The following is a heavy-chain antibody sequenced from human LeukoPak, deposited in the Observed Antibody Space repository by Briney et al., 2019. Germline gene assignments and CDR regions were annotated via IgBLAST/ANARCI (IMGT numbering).Heavy chain of an antibody. D-gene: IGHD3-22*01. V-gene: IGHV5-51*01. CDR3: AHYDSSGYYLDY. CDR2: IYPGDSDI. Sequence: KRGESLKISCEGSGSSFTNYWIGWGRQMRGKGLEWMGIIYPGDSDIRYSPSFQGQVTISADRSISTAYLQWSSLKASDTAMYYCAHYDSSGYYLDYWGQGTLVTVSS. CDR1: GSSFTNYW. J-gene: IGHJ4*02.